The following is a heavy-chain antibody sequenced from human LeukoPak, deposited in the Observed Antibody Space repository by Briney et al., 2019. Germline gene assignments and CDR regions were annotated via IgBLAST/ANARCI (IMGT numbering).Heavy chain of an antibody. Sequence: PSETLSLTCTVSGGSISSYYWSWIRQPPGKGLEWIGYIYYSGSTNYNPSLKSRVTISVDMSKNQFSLKLSSVTAADTAVYYCARQDSSGFEFDYWGQGTLVTVSS. CDR3: ARQDSSGFEFDY. CDR1: GGSISSYY. J-gene: IGHJ4*02. CDR2: IYYSGST. V-gene: IGHV4-59*01. D-gene: IGHD3-22*01.